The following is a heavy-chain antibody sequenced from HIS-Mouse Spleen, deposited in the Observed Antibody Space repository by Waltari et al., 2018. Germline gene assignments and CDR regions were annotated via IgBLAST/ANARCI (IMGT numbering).Heavy chain of an antibody. Sequence: QLQLQESGPGLVKPSETLSLTCTVSGGSISSSSYYWGWIRQPPGKGLEWSGSIYYSGSTYYNPSLKSRVTISVDTSKNQVSLKLSSVTAADTAVYYCARTSIVVVVAAIGYWGQGTLVTVSS. D-gene: IGHD2-15*01. J-gene: IGHJ4*02. CDR2: IYYSGST. CDR1: GGSISSSSYY. V-gene: IGHV4-39*07. CDR3: ARTSIVVVVAAIGY.